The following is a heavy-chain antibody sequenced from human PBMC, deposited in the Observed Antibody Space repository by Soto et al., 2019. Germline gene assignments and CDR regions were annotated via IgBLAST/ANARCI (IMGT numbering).Heavy chain of an antibody. CDR1: GGSISSYY. CDR3: ARASREMATIYFQH. V-gene: IGHV4-59*01. CDR2: IYYSGST. J-gene: IGHJ1*01. D-gene: IGHD5-12*01. Sequence: PSETLSLTCTVSGGSISSYYWSWIRQPPGKGLEWIGYIYYSGSTNYNPSLRSRVTISVDTSKNQFSLKLSSVTAADTAVYYCARASREMATIYFQHWGQGTLVTVSS.